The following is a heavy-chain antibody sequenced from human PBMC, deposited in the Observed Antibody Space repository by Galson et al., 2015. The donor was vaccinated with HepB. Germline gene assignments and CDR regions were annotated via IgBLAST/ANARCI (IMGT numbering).Heavy chain of an antibody. CDR1: GYTFTSYA. Sequence: SVKVSCKASGYTFTSYAMHWVRQAPGQRLEWMGWINAGNGNTKYSQKFQGRVTITRDTSASTAYMELSSLRSEDTAVYYCARGIAVAGGPWDWGQGTLVTVSS. CDR3: ARGIAVAGGPWD. V-gene: IGHV1-3*01. D-gene: IGHD6-19*01. J-gene: IGHJ4*02. CDR2: INAGNGNT.